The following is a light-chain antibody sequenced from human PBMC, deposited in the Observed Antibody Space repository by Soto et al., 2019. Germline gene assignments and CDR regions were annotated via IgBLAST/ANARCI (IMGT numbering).Light chain of an antibody. CDR1: QGIGSST. CDR2: DVS. CDR3: QLFDTYPLT. Sequence: AIQLTQSPSSLSASVGDRVTITCRASQGIGSSTFAWYQQKAGKAPTLLIYDVSNLQRGVPTRFSGSGSGTDFSLTISSLQPEDFATYYCQLFDTYPLTFGQGTRLDIQ. V-gene: IGKV1-13*02. J-gene: IGKJ5*01.